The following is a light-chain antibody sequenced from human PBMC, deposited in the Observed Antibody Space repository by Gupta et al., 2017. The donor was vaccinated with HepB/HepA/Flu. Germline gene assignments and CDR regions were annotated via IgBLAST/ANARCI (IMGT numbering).Light chain of an antibody. J-gene: IGLJ2*01. CDR2: EVA. V-gene: IGLV2-23*02. Sequence: QSALTQPASVSGSLGQSITISCTGTSRDVGKCDLVSWYQQAPGKAPKLIIYEVAKRPSGISSRFSGSKSGNTASLTISGLQAGDEADYYCYSYTGSNTYLPFGGGTKLTVL. CDR1: SRDVGKCDL. CDR3: YSYTGSNTYLP.